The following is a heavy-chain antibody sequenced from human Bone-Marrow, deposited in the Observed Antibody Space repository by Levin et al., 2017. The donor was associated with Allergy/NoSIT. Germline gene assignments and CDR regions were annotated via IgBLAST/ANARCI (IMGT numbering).Heavy chain of an antibody. CDR1: GDSISSYF. Sequence: NASETLSLTCTVSGDSISSYFWTWVRQSPGKGLEWIGYIYYSGTTNYNPSLKSRVTMSMDTSKNHFSLKLTSVTAADTAVYYCARVVVTAVVASDAFDLWDQGTMVLVSS. J-gene: IGHJ3*01. CDR2: IYYSGTT. D-gene: IGHD2-21*02. V-gene: IGHV4-59*01. CDR3: ARVVVTAVVASDAFDL.